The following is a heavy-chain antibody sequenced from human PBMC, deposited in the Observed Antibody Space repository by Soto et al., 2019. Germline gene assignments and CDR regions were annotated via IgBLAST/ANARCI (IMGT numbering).Heavy chain of an antibody. J-gene: IGHJ5*02. CDR3: ARRECSSASCYQSNWFDP. V-gene: IGHV4-59*12. Sequence: KPSETLSLTCTVSGGSITTYYWTWIRQPPGKGLEWIGYIYYSGSTYYNPSLKSRVTISIDTSKNQLSLRLTSVTAADTAVYYCARRECSSASCYQSNWFDPWGQGTLVTVPQ. CDR2: IYYSGST. CDR1: GGSITTYY. D-gene: IGHD2-2*01.